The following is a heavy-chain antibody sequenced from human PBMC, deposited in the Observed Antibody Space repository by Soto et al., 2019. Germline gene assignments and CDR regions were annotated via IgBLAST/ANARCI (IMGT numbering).Heavy chain of an antibody. D-gene: IGHD3-22*01. CDR1: GGSISSYY. CDR3: AILTGDYDSSGYYLGAFDI. J-gene: IGHJ3*02. CDR2: IYYSGST. Sequence: LSLTCTVSGGSISSYYWSWIRQPPGKGLEWIGYIYYSGSTNYNPSLKSRVTISVDTSKNQFSLKLSSVTAADTAVYYCAILTGDYDSSGYYLGAFDIWGQGTMVTVSS. V-gene: IGHV4-59*01.